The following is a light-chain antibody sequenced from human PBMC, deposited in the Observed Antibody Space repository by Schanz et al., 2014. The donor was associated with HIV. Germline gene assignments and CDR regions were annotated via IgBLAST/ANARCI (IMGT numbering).Light chain of an antibody. J-gene: IGLJ2*01. V-gene: IGLV2-14*03. CDR1: SSDVDDFNY. Sequence: QSALTQPASVSGSPGQSITISCTGTSSDVDDFNYVSWYQQHPGKAPQLMIYDVSNRPSGVSNRFSGSKSGNTASLTISGLQAEDEADYYCSSHTSSSTLVFGGGTKLTVL. CDR3: SSHTSSSTLV. CDR2: DVS.